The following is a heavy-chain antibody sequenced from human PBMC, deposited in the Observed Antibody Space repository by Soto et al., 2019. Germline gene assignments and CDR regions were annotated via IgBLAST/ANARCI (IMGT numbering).Heavy chain of an antibody. D-gene: IGHD3-22*01. Sequence: PGGSLRLSCAASGFTFSSYAMSWVRQAPGKGLEWVSAISGSGGSTYYADSVKGRFTISRDNSKNTLYLQMNSLRAEDTAVYYCAKDPTMIVVANDAFDIWGQGTMVTVSS. V-gene: IGHV3-23*01. CDR3: AKDPTMIVVANDAFDI. CDR1: GFTFSSYA. CDR2: ISGSGGST. J-gene: IGHJ3*02.